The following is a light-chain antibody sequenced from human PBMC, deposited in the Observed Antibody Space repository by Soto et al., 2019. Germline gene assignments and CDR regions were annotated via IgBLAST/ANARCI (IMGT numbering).Light chain of an antibody. CDR3: SSYTISSTYV. CDR1: SSDVGGYNY. Sequence: QSVLTQPASVSGSPGQSITISCTGTSSDVGGYNYVSWYQQHPGKAPTLMIYDVSNRPSGVSNRFSGSKSGNTASLTISGLQAEDEADYYCSSYTISSTYVFVTGTKVTVL. CDR2: DVS. J-gene: IGLJ1*01. V-gene: IGLV2-14*01.